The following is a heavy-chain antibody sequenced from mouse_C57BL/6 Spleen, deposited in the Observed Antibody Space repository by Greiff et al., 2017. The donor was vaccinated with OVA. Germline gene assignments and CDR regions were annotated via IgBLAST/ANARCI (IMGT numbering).Heavy chain of an antibody. D-gene: IGHD1-1*01. V-gene: IGHV1-18*01. J-gene: IGHJ2*01. CDR1: GYTFTDYN. CDR3: ARWDYGSSYFDY. Sequence: EVQLQQSGPELVKPGASVKIPCKASGYTFTDYNMDWVKQSHGKSLEWIGDINPNNGGTIYNQKFKGKATLTVDKSSSTAYMELRSLTSEDTAVYYCARWDYGSSYFDYWGQGTTLTVSS. CDR2: INPNNGGT.